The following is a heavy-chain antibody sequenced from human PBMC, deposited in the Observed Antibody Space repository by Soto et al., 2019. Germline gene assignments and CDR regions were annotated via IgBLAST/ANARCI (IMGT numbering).Heavy chain of an antibody. CDR2: VSNSGSST. V-gene: IGHV3-23*01. CDR3: AKHSRETTTCCGED. D-gene: IGHD2-2*01. Sequence: PGGSLRLSCAASGFTFRDYAIICVRQAPGRGLEWVSGVSNSGSSTYYADSVKGRFTISRDNSKNTLYLQMNSLRAEDTAVYYCAKHSRETTTCCGEDWGQGTRVTVSS. J-gene: IGHJ4*02. CDR1: GFTFRDYA.